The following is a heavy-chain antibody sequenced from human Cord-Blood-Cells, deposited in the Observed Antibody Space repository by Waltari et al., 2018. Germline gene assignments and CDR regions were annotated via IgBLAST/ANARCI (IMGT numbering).Heavy chain of an antibody. J-gene: IGHJ3*02. Sequence: QVQLQQWGAGLLKPSETLSLTCAVYGGSFSGYYWSWIRQPPGKGLEWIGEINHSGSTNYNPSLKSRVTISGDTSKNQFSLKLSSVTAADTAVYYCARGAVGGSGSYIAPIWGQGTMVTVSS. CDR2: INHSGST. CDR3: ARGAVGGSGSYIAPI. V-gene: IGHV4-34*01. CDR1: GGSFSGYY. D-gene: IGHD3-10*01.